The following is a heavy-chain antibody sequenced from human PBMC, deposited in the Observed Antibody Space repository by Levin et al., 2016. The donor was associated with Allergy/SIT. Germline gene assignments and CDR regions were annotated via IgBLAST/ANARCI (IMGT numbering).Heavy chain of an antibody. CDR3: VRQGDSMVWGTATDH. V-gene: IGHV5-51*01. CDR2: IYPGYSDA. CDR1: GYKFTHYW. Sequence: GESLKISCKGSGYKFTHYWMGWVRQVPGKGLEWMGNIYPGYSDATDSPSFQGQGTISVDKSINTVYLQWSSLTASDTAMYYCVRQGDSMVWGTATDHWGQGTMVTVSS. J-gene: IGHJ4*02. D-gene: IGHD3-10*01.